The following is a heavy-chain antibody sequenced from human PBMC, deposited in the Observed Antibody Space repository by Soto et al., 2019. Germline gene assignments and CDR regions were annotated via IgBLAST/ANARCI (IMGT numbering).Heavy chain of an antibody. Sequence: GGSLRLSCAASGFTLSNYWMTWVRQAPGKGLEWVANINKDGSQKNYVDSVKGRFTIARDNGQNSLSLQINSLRVEDTAVYYCVRELGLAYWGQGALVTVSA. CDR3: VRELGLAY. V-gene: IGHV3-7*03. D-gene: IGHD7-27*01. J-gene: IGHJ4*02. CDR1: GFTLSNYW. CDR2: INKDGSQK.